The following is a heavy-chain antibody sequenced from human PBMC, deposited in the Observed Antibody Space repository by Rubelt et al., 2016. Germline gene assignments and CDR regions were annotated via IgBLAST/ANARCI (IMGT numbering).Heavy chain of an antibody. CDR2: GST. CDR3: ARLREQQLVRTLDY. V-gene: IGHV4-39*01. J-gene: IGHJ4*02. D-gene: IGHD6-13*01. Sequence: GSTYYNPSLKSRVTISVDTSKNQFSLKLSSVTAADTAVYYCARLREQQLVRTLDYWGQGTLVTVSS.